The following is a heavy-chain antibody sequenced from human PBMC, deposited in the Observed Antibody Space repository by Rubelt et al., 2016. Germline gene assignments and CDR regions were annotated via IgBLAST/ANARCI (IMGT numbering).Heavy chain of an antibody. J-gene: IGHJ4*02. D-gene: IGHD3-22*01. CDR2: ISSNGGST. Sequence: AGRSLRLSCSASGFTFSSYAMHWVRQAPGKGLEYVSAISSNGGSTYYADSVKGRFTISRDNSKNTLYLQMSSLRVEDTAVYYCVKNYYDSSGYYKLSGYWGQGTLVTVSS. CDR1: GFTFSSYA. CDR3: VKNYYDSSGYYKLSGY. V-gene: IGHV3-64D*09.